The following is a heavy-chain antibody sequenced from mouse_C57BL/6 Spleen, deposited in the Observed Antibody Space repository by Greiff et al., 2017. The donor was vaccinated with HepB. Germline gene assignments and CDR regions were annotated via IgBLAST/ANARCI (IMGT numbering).Heavy chain of an antibody. CDR1: GYTFTSYW. Sequence: QVQLQQPGAELVKPGASVKLSCKASGYTFTSYWMHWVKQRPGQGLEWIGVIHPNSGSTNYNEKFKSKATLTVDKSSSTAYMQLSSLTSEDSAVYYCARGSRDGYYGGDAMDYWGQGTSVTVSS. J-gene: IGHJ4*01. CDR2: IHPNSGST. CDR3: ARGSRDGYYGGDAMDY. D-gene: IGHD2-3*01. V-gene: IGHV1-64*01.